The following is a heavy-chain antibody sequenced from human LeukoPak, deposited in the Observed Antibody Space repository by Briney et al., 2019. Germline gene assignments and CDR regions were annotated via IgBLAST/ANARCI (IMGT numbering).Heavy chain of an antibody. CDR1: GFIVSSYS. V-gene: IGHV3-48*01. D-gene: IGHD3-22*01. CDR2: ISSSGSMI. J-gene: IGHJ4*02. Sequence: GGSLRLSCAASGFIVSSYSMNWVRQVPGKGLEWVSHISSSGSMIWYADSVKGRFTISRDNSKNTLFLQMNSLRAEDSAVYYCATDREGDPSAYYLVGGQGTLITVSS. CDR3: ATDREGDPSAYYLV.